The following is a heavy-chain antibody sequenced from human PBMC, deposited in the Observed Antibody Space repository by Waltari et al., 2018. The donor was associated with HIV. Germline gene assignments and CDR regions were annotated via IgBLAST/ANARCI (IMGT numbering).Heavy chain of an antibody. V-gene: IGHV3-73*01. D-gene: IGHD6-13*01. CDR2: IRSKLDSFAT. CDR1: GFHFKGSA. J-gene: IGHJ4*02. Sequence: EVQLVESGGALVQPGGSLKLSCAASGFHFKGSAIHWVRQASGKGLEWVGRIRSKLDSFATAYGASMKGRFTISRDDSKNTAYLQMNSLKTEDTALYYCTRWTAAAGTAFDYWGLGTLVTVSS. CDR3: TRWTAAAGTAFDY.